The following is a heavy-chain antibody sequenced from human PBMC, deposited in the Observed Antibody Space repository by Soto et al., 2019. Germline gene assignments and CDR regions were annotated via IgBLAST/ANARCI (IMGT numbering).Heavy chain of an antibody. V-gene: IGHV5-10-1*01. Sequence: GESLKISCKGSGYSFPSYWISWVRQMPGKGLEWMGRIDPGDSYTNYSPSFQGHVTISADKSISTAYLQWSSLKASDTAMYYCATYIAAAGSSPARYYGMDVWGPGTTVTVS. J-gene: IGHJ6*02. CDR3: ATYIAAAGSSPARYYGMDV. CDR2: IDPGDSYT. D-gene: IGHD6-13*01. CDR1: GYSFPSYW.